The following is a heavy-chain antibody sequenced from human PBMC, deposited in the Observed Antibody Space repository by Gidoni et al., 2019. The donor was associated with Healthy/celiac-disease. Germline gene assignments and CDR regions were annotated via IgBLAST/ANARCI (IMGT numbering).Heavy chain of an antibody. V-gene: IGHV3-30*01. CDR2: ISYDGSNK. J-gene: IGHJ2*01. Sequence: QVQLVESGGGVVQPGRSLRLSCAASGFTFSSYAMHWVRQAPGKGLEWVAVISYDGSNKYYADSVKGRFTISRDNSKNTLYLQMNSLRAEDTAVYYCARASEYFDLWGRGTLVTVSS. CDR3: ARASEYFDL. CDR1: GFTFSSYA.